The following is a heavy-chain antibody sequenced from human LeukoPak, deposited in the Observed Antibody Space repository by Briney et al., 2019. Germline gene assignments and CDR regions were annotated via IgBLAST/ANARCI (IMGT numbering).Heavy chain of an antibody. V-gene: IGHV4-38-2*02. D-gene: IGHD3-22*01. CDR3: ASEGGKYYYDSSGSDY. CDR1: GYSISSGYY. CDR2: IYYSGST. J-gene: IGHJ4*02. Sequence: SETLSLTCTVSGYSISSGYYWGWIRQPPGKGLEWIGSIYYSGSTYYNPSLKSRVTISVDTSKNQFSLKLSSVTAADTAVYYCASEGGKYYYDSSGSDYWGQGTLVTVSS.